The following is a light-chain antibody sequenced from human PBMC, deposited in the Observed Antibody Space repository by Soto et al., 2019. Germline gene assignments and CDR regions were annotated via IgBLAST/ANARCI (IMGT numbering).Light chain of an antibody. J-gene: IGLJ1*01. Sequence: QSVLTQPASVSGSPGQSITISCTGTSRDVGGYNYVSWYQQHPGKAPKLMIYDVSNRPSGVSNRFSGSKSGNTASLTISGLQAEDEADYYCSSYTSSSPYVFGPGTKVTVL. CDR1: SRDVGGYNY. V-gene: IGLV2-14*01. CDR2: DVS. CDR3: SSYTSSSPYV.